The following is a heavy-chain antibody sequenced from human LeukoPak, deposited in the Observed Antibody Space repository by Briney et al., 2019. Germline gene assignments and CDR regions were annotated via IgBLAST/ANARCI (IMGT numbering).Heavy chain of an antibody. Sequence: SETLSLTCTVSGGSISGYFWSWIRQPPGKGLEWIGYIYYSGSTNYNPSLKSRVTISVDTSKNQFSLKLSSVTAADTALYYCARQQYYYVNSGSWFYYYGMDVWGPGTTVTVSS. D-gene: IGHD3-22*01. CDR3: ARQQYYYVNSGSWFYYYGMDV. V-gene: IGHV4-59*08. CDR1: GGSISGYF. CDR2: IYYSGST. J-gene: IGHJ6*02.